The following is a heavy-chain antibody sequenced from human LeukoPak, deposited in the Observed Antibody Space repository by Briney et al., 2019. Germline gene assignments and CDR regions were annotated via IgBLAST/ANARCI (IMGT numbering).Heavy chain of an antibody. D-gene: IGHD3-3*01. J-gene: IGHJ6*03. V-gene: IGHV3-7*01. CDR2: INQGGSET. CDR3: ARDHFGGVYYYYYMDV. Sequence: GGSLRLSCAASGFTFSTYWMTWVRQAPGKGLEWVANINQGGSETYYVDSVKGRFTISRDNAKNSLYLQMNSLRAEDTAVYYCARDHFGGVYYYYYMDVWGKGTTVTISS. CDR1: GFTFSTYW.